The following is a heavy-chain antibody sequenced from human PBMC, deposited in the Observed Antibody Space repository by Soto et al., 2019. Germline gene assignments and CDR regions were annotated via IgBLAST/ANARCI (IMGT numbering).Heavy chain of an antibody. CDR2: IYPGDSES. Sequence: PGESLKISCQGSGYRFTSYWIGWVRQMPGKGLEWMGIIYPGDSESRYSPSFQGHVIISADKSISTAYLQWSSLKASDTAMYYCARRSGSGWNIGAFDIWGQGTMVTVSS. V-gene: IGHV5-51*01. J-gene: IGHJ3*02. CDR1: GYRFTSYW. D-gene: IGHD6-19*01. CDR3: ARRSGSGWNIGAFDI.